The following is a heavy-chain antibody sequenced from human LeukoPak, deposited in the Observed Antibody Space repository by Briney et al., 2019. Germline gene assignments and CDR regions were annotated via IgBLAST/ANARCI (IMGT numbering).Heavy chain of an antibody. CDR3: ARDFIPDSSGPPSWLNN. CDR1: GYTFTGYY. J-gene: IGHJ4*02. D-gene: IGHD3-22*01. CDR2: INLNSGGT. V-gene: IGHV1-2*02. Sequence: GASVKVSCKASGYTFTGYYMHWVRQAPGQGLEWMGWINLNSGGTNYAQKFQGRATMTRDTSISTAYMELSRLGSDDTAVYYCARDFIPDSSGPPSWLNNWGQGTLVTVSS.